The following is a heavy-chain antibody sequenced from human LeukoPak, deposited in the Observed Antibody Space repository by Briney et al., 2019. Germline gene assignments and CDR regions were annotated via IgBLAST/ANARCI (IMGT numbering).Heavy chain of an antibody. CDR3: ACIAVAGLLPLY. CDR2: GYYSGIT. Sequence: NPSETLSLTCTVSGGSISSCNYFWGRVRQPPGKGREWIGSGYYSGITYYNPSLKRRVTMAVATSKNQFSLKLTSVAAAVTAVCSCACIAVAGLLPLYWGQGALVTVSS. V-gene: IGHV4-39*01. J-gene: IGHJ4*02. D-gene: IGHD6-19*01. CDR1: GGSISSCNYF.